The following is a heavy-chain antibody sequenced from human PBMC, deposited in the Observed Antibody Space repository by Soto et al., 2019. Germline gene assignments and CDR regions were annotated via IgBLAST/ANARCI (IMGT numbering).Heavy chain of an antibody. CDR3: AKEQKETRTFYYYGMDV. CDR2: ISYDGSNK. V-gene: IGHV3-30*18. J-gene: IGHJ6*02. CDR1: GFTFSSYG. D-gene: IGHD2-2*01. Sequence: QVQLVESGGGVVQPGRSLRLSCAASGFTFSSYGMHWVRQAPGKGLEWVAVISYDGSNKYYADSVKGRFTISRDNSKNTLYLQMNSLRAEDTAGYYCAKEQKETRTFYYYGMDVWGQGTTVTVSS.